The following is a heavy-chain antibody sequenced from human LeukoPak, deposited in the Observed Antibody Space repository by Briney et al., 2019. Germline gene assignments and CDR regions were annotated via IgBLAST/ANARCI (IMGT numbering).Heavy chain of an antibody. D-gene: IGHD3-10*01. CDR1: GFTFSSYA. V-gene: IGHV3-23*01. Sequence: GGSLRLSCAASGFTFSSYAMSWVRQAPGKGLEWVSAISGSGGSTYYADSVKGRFTISRDNSKNTLYLQMNSLRAEDTDVYYCAKARGIVYGSGSYYNHWGQGTMVTVSS. CDR3: AKARGIVYGSGSYYNH. J-gene: IGHJ3*01. CDR2: ISGSGGST.